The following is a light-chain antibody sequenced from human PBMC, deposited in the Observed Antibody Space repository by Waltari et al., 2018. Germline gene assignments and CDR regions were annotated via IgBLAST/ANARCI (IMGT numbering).Light chain of an antibody. Sequence: SYELTQPPSVSVSPGQTARITSAGDALPNQFAYWYQQKSGQAPVVIIYKDTERPSGIPERFSGSTSGTIVTLTISGVQAEDEADYYCQSADSSSKFQVFGGGTKLTVL. J-gene: IGLJ2*01. CDR2: KDT. V-gene: IGLV3-25*03. CDR1: ALPNQF. CDR3: QSADSSSKFQV.